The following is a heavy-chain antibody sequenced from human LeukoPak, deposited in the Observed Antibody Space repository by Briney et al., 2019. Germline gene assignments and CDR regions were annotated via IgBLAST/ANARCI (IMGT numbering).Heavy chain of an antibody. V-gene: IGHV4-59*01. CDR3: TRGSIAYYYMDV. Sequence: PSETLSLTCTVSGGSISSYYWSWIRQPPGKGLEWIGYIYYSGSTNYNPSLKSRVTISVDTSKNQFSLRLSSVTAADTAVYYCTRGSIAYYYMDVWGKGTTVTISS. J-gene: IGHJ6*03. CDR2: IYYSGST. CDR1: GGSISSYY. D-gene: IGHD3-22*01.